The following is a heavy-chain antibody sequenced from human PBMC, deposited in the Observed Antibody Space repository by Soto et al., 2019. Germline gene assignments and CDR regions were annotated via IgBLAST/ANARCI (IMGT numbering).Heavy chain of an antibody. Sequence: AAVKVSCKASGYTFTSYGISWVRQAPGQGLEWMGWISAYNGNTNYAQKLQGRVTMTTDTSTSTAYMELRSLRSDDTAVYYCARGGAYYDFWSGYFEWAKPQYYGMAVPAQGTTVLVSS. J-gene: IGHJ6*01. V-gene: IGHV1-18*04. CDR1: GYTFTSYG. CDR3: ARGGAYYDFWSGYFEWAKPQYYGMAV. D-gene: IGHD3-3*01. CDR2: ISAYNGNT.